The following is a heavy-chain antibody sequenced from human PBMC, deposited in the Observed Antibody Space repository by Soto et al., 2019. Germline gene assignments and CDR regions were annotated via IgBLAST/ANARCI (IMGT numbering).Heavy chain of an antibody. CDR2: IYYSGST. V-gene: IGHV4-30-4*01. CDR1: GGSISSGDYY. D-gene: IGHD3-10*01. J-gene: IGHJ4*02. CDR3: ARGELLWFGELFPRHFDY. Sequence: QVQLQESGPGLVKPSQTLSLTCTVSGGSISSGDYYWSWIRQPPGKGLEWIGYIYYSGSTYYNPSLKSRVTISVDPSKNQFSLKLSSVTAADTAVYYCARGELLWFGELFPRHFDYWGQGTLVTVSS.